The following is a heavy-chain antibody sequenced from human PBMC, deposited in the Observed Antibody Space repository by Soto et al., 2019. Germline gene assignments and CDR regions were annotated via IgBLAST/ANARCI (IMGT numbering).Heavy chain of an antibody. CDR2: IWYDGSNK. CDR1: GFTFISYG. V-gene: IGHV3-33*01. Sequence: LRLSCAASGFTFISYGMHWVRQAPGKGLEWVAVIWYDGSNKYYADSVKGRFTISRDNSKNTLYLQMNSLRAEDTAVYYCARDKVVVVPAAILYYYYGMDVWGQGTTVTVSS. D-gene: IGHD2-2*01. CDR3: ARDKVVVVPAAILYYYYGMDV. J-gene: IGHJ6*02.